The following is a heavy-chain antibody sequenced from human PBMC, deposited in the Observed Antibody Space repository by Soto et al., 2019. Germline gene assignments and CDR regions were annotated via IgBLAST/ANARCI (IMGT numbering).Heavy chain of an antibody. V-gene: IGHV4-30-4*01. CDR3: ARDRAKWKDYYYAGMDV. CDR2: IYYSGST. J-gene: IGHJ6*02. CDR1: GGSISSGDDF. D-gene: IGHD1-20*01. Sequence: QVQLQESGPGLVKPSQTLSLTCTVSGGSISSGDDFWTWIRQPPGKGLEWIGYIYYSGSTYYNPSRKSRLTTSVDTSKNQFSLKLSSVTAADTAVYYCARDRAKWKDYYYAGMDVWGQGTTVTVSS.